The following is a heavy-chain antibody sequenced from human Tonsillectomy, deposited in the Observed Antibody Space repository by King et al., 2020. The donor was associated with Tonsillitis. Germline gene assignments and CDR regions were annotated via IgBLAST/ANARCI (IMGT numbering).Heavy chain of an antibody. CDR3: ATLRGYDFCSGYSQHYYYYYMDV. CDR1: GGSISSYY. Sequence: VQLQESGPGLVKPSETLSLTCTVSGGSISSYYWSWIRQPPGKGLEWIGYIYYSGSTNYNPSLKSRVTISVDTSKNQFSLKLSSVTAADTAVYYCATLRGYDFCSGYSQHYYYYYMDVWGKGTTVTVSS. D-gene: IGHD3-3*01. V-gene: IGHV4-59*08. J-gene: IGHJ6*03. CDR2: IYYSGST.